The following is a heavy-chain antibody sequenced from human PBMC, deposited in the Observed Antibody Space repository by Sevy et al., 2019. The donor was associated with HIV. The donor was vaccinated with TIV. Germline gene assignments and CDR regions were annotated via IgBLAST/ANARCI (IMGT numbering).Heavy chain of an antibody. J-gene: IGHJ4*02. Sequence: GGSLRLSCVVSGLTFSSDSMNWVRQAPGTGLEWLAYISSSSRTIYYADSVEGRFTISRDNDKKSVFLQMNNLRDEDSATYYCARDVDTPFVRSFDSWGQGTLVTVSS. CDR3: ARDVDTPFVRSFDS. D-gene: IGHD5-18*01. V-gene: IGHV3-48*02. CDR1: GLTFSSDS. CDR2: ISSSSRTI.